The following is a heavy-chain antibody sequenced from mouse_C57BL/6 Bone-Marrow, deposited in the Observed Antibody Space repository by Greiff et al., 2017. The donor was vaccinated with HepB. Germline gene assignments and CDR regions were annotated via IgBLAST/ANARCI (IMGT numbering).Heavy chain of an antibody. CDR3: ARGWLLLYYAMDY. V-gene: IGHV1-64*01. D-gene: IGHD2-3*01. Sequence: VQLQQSGAELVKPGASVKLSCKASGYTFTSYWMHWVKQRPGQGLEWIGMIHPNSGSTNYNEKFKSKATLTVDKSSSTAYMQLSSLTSEDSAVYYCARGWLLLYYAMDYWGQGTSDTVTS. CDR1: GYTFTSYW. CDR2: IHPNSGST. J-gene: IGHJ4*01.